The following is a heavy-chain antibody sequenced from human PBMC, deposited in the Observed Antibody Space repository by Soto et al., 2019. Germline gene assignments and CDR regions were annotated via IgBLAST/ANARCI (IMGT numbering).Heavy chain of an antibody. Sequence: PGGSLRLSCECSGLTVSSHAMTWIRQAPGKGLEWVSAISGSGGSTYYADSVKGRFTISRDNSKNTLYLQMNSLRAEDTAVYYCAKDRPYYYGSGRPYYYGMDVWGQGTTVTVSS. D-gene: IGHD3-10*01. CDR2: ISGSGGST. J-gene: IGHJ6*02. CDR1: GLTVSSHA. CDR3: AKDRPYYYGSGRPYYYGMDV. V-gene: IGHV3-23*01.